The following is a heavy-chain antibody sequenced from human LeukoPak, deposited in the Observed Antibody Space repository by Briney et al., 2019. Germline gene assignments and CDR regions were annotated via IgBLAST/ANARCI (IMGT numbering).Heavy chain of an antibody. D-gene: IGHD2-21*01. CDR1: GFTFSSYS. Sequence: GGSLRLSCAASGFTFSSYSMNWVRQAPGKGLEWVSSISSSSNYIYYADSVKGRFTISRDNAKNSLYLQMNSLRAEDTAVYYCARGIGWSASHDAFGIWGQGTMVTVSS. CDR2: ISSSSNYI. CDR3: ARGIGWSASHDAFGI. V-gene: IGHV3-21*01. J-gene: IGHJ3*02.